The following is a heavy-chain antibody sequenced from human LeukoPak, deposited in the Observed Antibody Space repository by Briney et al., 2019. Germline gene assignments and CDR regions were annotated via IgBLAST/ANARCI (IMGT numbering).Heavy chain of an antibody. V-gene: IGHV3-23*01. CDR2: ISGRGAST. CDR1: GFSFSSYA. D-gene: IGHD2-2*01. J-gene: IGHJ4*02. Sequence: GGSLRLSCAASGFSFSSYALSWVRQAPGKGLEWVSAISGRGASTYYADSVKGRFNISRDNSKNTLYLQMHSLRAEDTAVYYCAKAPEIGYCSTTSCHFDYWGQGTLATVSS. CDR3: AKAPEIGYCSTTSCHFDY.